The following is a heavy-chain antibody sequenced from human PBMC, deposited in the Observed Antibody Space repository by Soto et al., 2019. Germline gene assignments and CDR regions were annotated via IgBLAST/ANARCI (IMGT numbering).Heavy chain of an antibody. Sequence: QITLKESGPSPVKPTQPLTVTCTFSGFSLSNSGVGVAWIRQPPGKALEWLALIYGDNDKRYSPSLKTRLTITHDTSKNPVVPTMTNMDPVDTATYYCAHCTLHAYGHYDPGTSHVFDSWGQGALVTVSS. CDR3: AHCTLHAYGHYDPGTSHVFDS. J-gene: IGHJ4*02. CDR2: IYGDNDK. V-gene: IGHV2-5*02. D-gene: IGHD4-17*01. CDR1: GFSLSNSGVG.